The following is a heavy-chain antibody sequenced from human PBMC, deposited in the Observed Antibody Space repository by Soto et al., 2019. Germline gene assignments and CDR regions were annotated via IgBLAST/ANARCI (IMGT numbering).Heavy chain of an antibody. D-gene: IGHD6-13*01. CDR1: GGSISSSSYY. V-gene: IGHV4-39*01. CDR2: IYYSGST. Sequence: SETLSLTCTVSGGSISSSSYYWGWIRQPPGKGLEWIGSIYYSGSTYYNPSLKSRVTISVDTSKNQFSLKLSSVTAADTAVYYCARTEPPPQYSSWYANFDYWGQGTLVTVSS. J-gene: IGHJ4*02. CDR3: ARTEPPPQYSSWYANFDY.